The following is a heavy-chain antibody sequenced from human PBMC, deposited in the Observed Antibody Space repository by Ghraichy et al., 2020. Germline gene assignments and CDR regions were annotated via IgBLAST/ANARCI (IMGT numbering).Heavy chain of an antibody. CDR1: GFTFSSYW. V-gene: IGHV3-7*01. Sequence: LTCAASGFTFSSYWMHWVRQAPGKGLEWVANIKQDGSAKYYVDSVKGRFTISRDNAKNSLYLQMSSLRAEDTAMYYCARGRVTLVQGVSVTTRYYGLDVWGQGTTVTVSS. CDR3: ARGRVTLVQGVSVTTRYYGLDV. CDR2: IKQDGSAK. D-gene: IGHD3-10*01. J-gene: IGHJ6*02.